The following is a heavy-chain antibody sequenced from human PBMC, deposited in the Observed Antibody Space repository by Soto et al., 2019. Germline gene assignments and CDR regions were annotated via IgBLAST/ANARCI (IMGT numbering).Heavy chain of an antibody. V-gene: IGHV3-48*03. CDR2: ISASGSAV. J-gene: IGHJ3*01. CDR1: GFIFDTYE. D-gene: IGHD1-26*01. Sequence: RRLSCAASGFIFDTYEMNWVRQAPGKGLEWVSHISASGSAVLYADSVKGRFTMSRDNAKNLLFLQMDSLRAEDSGLYYCARDFRSRRAFDLWGQGTMVTVSS. CDR3: ARDFRSRRAFDL.